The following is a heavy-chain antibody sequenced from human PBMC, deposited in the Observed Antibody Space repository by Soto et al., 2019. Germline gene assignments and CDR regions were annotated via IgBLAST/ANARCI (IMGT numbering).Heavy chain of an antibody. J-gene: IGHJ3*02. Sequence: QVQLQESGPGLVKPSETLSLTCTVSGGSISSSSYYWGWIRQSPGKGLEWIGSIYYSGSTYYNASLKSRVTISVDTSKNQFSLKLSSVTAADTAVYYCARRMATDDAFDIWGQGTMVTVSS. CDR2: IYYSGST. CDR1: GGSISSSSYY. V-gene: IGHV4-39*01. D-gene: IGHD5-12*01. CDR3: ARRMATDDAFDI.